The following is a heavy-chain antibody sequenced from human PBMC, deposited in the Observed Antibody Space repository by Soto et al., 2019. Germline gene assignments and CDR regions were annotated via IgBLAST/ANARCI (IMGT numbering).Heavy chain of an antibody. V-gene: IGHV3-74*01. Sequence: PGGSLRLSCAASGFTFSNYWMHWVRQAPGKGLVWVSRINSDGTDTTYADSVKGRFTISRDNAKNTLYLQVNSLRAEDTAVYYCARVPYCDSPGCYSYFDLWGQGALVTFPS. D-gene: IGHD2-2*01. CDR2: INSDGTDT. CDR3: ARVPYCDSPGCYSYFDL. CDR1: GFTFSNYW. J-gene: IGHJ4*02.